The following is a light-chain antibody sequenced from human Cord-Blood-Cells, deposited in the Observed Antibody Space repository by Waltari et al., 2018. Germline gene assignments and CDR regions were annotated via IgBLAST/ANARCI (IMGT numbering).Light chain of an antibody. CDR3: QQYNNWPLT. CDR1: QSVRRN. CDR2: GAS. Sequence: EIVMTQSPPTLSVSPGERATLPCRAIQSVRRNLPLYQQKPGQAPRLLVYGASTRATGIPARFSGSGSGTEFTLTISSLQSEDFAVYYCQQYNNWPLTFGGGTKVEIK. V-gene: IGKV3-15*01. J-gene: IGKJ4*01.